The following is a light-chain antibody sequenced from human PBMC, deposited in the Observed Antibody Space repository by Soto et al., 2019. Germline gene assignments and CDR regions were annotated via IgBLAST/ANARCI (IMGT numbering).Light chain of an antibody. CDR1: QSVSSR. CDR2: GAS. J-gene: IGKJ5*01. V-gene: IGKV3D-20*02. Sequence: EIVMTQSPGTLSLSPGERATLACGASQSVSSRLAWYQQKPGQAPRLLISGASSRATGIPDRFSGSGFGTDFTLTISRLEPEDFAVYYCQQRSNWPSITFGQGTRLEI. CDR3: QQRSNWPSIT.